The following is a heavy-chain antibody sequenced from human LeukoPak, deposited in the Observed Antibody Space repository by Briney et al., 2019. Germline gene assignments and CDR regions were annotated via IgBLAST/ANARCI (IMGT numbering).Heavy chain of an antibody. J-gene: IGHJ4*02. CDR1: GFSPSSYA. CDR2: IRGSGGRT. Sequence: GGSLRLSCAASGFSPSSYAMSWVRHAPGKGRGWVSAIRGSGGRTYYADSVKGRFTISRDNSKNTLYLQMNSLRAEDTAVYYCAQRGYYDSSGYYFEGYWGQGTLVTVSS. CDR3: AQRGYYDSSGYYFEGY. D-gene: IGHD3-22*01. V-gene: IGHV3-23*01.